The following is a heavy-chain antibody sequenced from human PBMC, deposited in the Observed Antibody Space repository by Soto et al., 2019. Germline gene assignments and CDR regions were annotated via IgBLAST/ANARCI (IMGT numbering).Heavy chain of an antibody. V-gene: IGHV1-46*01. CDR2: VNPSGGHT. CDR1: GDTFTDYD. CDR3: ARVGLEYFHDSTGSSEY. J-gene: IGHJ4*02. Sequence: VASVKVSCKASGDTFTDYDIHWVRQAPGQGLEWMGTVNPSGGHTTYAQHFLGRVTMTRDTSTSTLYMELTSLTSDDTAVYYCARVGLEYFHDSTGSSEYRGQAPFVTVSS. D-gene: IGHD3-22*01.